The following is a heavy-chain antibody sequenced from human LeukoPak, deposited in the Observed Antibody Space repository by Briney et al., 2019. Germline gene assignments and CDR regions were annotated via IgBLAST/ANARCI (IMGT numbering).Heavy chain of an antibody. Sequence: PSQTLSLTCTVSGGSISSGSYYWSWIRQPAGKGLEWIGRIYTSGSTNYNPSLKSRVTISVDTSKNQFSLKLSSVTAADTAVYYCASTYYDFWSGYYSNIDYWGQGTLVTVSS. J-gene: IGHJ4*02. CDR3: ASTYYDFWSGYYSNIDY. V-gene: IGHV4-61*02. CDR1: GGSISSGSYY. D-gene: IGHD3-3*01. CDR2: IYTSGST.